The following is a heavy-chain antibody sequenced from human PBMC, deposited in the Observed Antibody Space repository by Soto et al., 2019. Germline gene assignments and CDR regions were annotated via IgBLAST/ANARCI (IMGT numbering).Heavy chain of an antibody. CDR1: GYSFTSYW. CDR2: IDPSDSYT. D-gene: IGHD6-6*01. J-gene: IGHJ6*02. V-gene: IGHV5-10-1*01. Sequence: GESLKISCKGSGYSFTSYWISWVRQMPGKGLEGMGRIDPSDSYTNYSPSFQGHVTISADKSISTAYLQWSSLKASDTAMYYCARPLSGASIAAGATRQFGYYYYGMDVWGQGTTVTVSS. CDR3: ARPLSGASIAAGATRQFGYYYYGMDV.